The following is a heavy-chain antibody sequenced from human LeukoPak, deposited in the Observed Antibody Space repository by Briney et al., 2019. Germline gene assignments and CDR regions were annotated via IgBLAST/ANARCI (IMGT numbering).Heavy chain of an antibody. Sequence: AGGSLRLSCVGSGFTFSRYWLNWVRQAPGKGLEWVANMNQDGSEIYYLDSVKGRFTISRDNAKNSVYLQMNGLKAEDTAVYHCVGGLGRVFDLWGRGTLVTVSS. V-gene: IGHV3-7*01. CDR1: GFTFSRYW. CDR2: MNQDGSEI. CDR3: VGGLGRVFDL. J-gene: IGHJ2*01. D-gene: IGHD7-27*01.